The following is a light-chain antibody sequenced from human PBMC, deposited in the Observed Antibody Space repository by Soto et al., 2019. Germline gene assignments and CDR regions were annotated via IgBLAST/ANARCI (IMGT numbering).Light chain of an antibody. V-gene: IGKV1-5*01. CDR1: QRISSW. CDR3: QQYSSRST. J-gene: IGKJ1*01. Sequence: DIQMTQSPSTLSASVGDRVTVTCRASQRISSWLAWYQQKPGKAPNLLIYDASSLQSGVPSRFSGSGFGTEFTLTISSLQPGDFATYYCQQYSSRSTFGQGTKVDIK. CDR2: DAS.